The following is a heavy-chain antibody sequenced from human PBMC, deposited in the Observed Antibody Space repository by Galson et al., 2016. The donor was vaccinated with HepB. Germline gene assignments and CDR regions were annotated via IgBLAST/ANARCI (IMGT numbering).Heavy chain of an antibody. CDR1: GYSFTSYW. Sequence: QSGAEVKKPGESLRISCKGSGYSFTSYWIGWVRHMPGKGLEWMGRIDPSDSYTDYRPSFRGHVTMSADKSISTAYLQWSSLKASDTAMYFCARQGSGWAHWYFDLWGRGTLVTVSS. CDR3: ARQGSGWAHWYFDL. V-gene: IGHV5-10-1*01. J-gene: IGHJ2*01. D-gene: IGHD6-19*01. CDR2: IDPSDSYT.